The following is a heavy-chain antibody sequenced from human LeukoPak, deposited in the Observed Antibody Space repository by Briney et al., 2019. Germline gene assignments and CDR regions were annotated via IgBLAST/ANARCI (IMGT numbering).Heavy chain of an antibody. D-gene: IGHD1-26*01. J-gene: IGHJ4*02. V-gene: IGHV3-21*01. CDR2: ISSSSSYI. CDR3: ARGLSPQYSGSYYGPYYFDY. CDR1: GFTFSSYS. Sequence: GGSLRLSCAASGFTFSSYSMNWVRQAPGKGLEWVSSISSSSSYIYYADSVKGRFTISRDNAKNSLYLQMNSLRAEDTAVYYCARGLSPQYSGSYYGPYYFDYWGQGTLVTVSS.